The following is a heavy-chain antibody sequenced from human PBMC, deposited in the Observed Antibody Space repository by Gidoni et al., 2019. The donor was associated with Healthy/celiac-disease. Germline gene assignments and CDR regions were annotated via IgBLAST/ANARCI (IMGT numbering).Heavy chain of an antibody. CDR2: IIPILGIA. D-gene: IGHD2-2*01. J-gene: IGHJ6*03. Sequence: QVQLVQSGAEVKKPGSSVKVSCKASGGTFSSSTISWVRQAPGQGLEWMGRIIPILGIANYAQKFQGRVTITADKSTSTAYMELSSLRSEDTAVYYCARGGGTDQLPYYYYYMDVWGKGTTVTVSS. CDR3: ARGGGTDQLPYYYYYMDV. CDR1: GGTFSSST. V-gene: IGHV1-69*02.